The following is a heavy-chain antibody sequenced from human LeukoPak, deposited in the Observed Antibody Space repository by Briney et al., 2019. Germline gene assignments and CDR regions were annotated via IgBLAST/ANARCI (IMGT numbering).Heavy chain of an antibody. Sequence: GGSLRLSCSVSGFTFEDYAMHWVRQAPGKGLEWVSTFSGRGAGTYYADSVKGRFTISRDNSKNTLYLQMNSLRADDTAVYYCAKNTNSKPDNWGQGTLVTVSS. CDR3: AKNTNSKPDN. CDR1: GFTFEDYA. D-gene: IGHD2-8*01. J-gene: IGHJ4*02. CDR2: FSGRGAGT. V-gene: IGHV3-23*01.